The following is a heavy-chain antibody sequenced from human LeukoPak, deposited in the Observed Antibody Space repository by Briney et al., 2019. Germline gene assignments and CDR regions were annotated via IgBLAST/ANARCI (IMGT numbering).Heavy chain of an antibody. D-gene: IGHD1-26*01. Sequence: PGGSLRLSCAASGFTFSSYAMHWVRQAPGKGLEWVAVISYDGSNKYYADSVKGRFTISRDNSKNTLYLQMNSLRAEDTAVYYCAKEARELLKKNYFDYWGQGTLVTVSS. CDR2: ISYDGSNK. CDR1: GFTFSSYA. J-gene: IGHJ4*02. V-gene: IGHV3-30-3*01. CDR3: AKEARELLKKNYFDY.